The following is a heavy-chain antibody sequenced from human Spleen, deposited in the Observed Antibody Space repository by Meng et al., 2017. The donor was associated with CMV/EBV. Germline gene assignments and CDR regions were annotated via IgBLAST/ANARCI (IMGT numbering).Heavy chain of an antibody. CDR3: ARRDTADDTFDI. CDR2: LYYSGST. J-gene: IGHJ3*02. Sequence: SETLSLTCTVSGGSISSYYWSWIRQPPGKGLEWIGCLYYSGSTNYNPSLKSRVTISVVTSKNQFSLKLSSVTAADTAVYYCARRDTADDTFDIWGQGTMVTVSS. V-gene: IGHV4-59*08. D-gene: IGHD5-18*01. CDR1: GGSISSYY.